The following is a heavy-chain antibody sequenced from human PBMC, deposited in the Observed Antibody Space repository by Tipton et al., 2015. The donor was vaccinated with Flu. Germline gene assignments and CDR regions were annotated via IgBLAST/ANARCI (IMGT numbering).Heavy chain of an antibody. CDR2: IYHSGST. CDR1: TFSRYG. Sequence: TFSRYGISWVRQAPGKGLEWIGSIYHSGSTYYKPSLKSRVTISVDTSKNQFSLKLSSVTAADTAVYYCARQTYYYGMDVWGQGTTVTVSS. J-gene: IGHJ6*02. CDR3: ARQTYYYGMDV. V-gene: IGHV4-39*01.